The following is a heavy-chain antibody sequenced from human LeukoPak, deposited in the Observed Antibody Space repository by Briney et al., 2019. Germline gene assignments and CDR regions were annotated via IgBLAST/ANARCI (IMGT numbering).Heavy chain of an antibody. V-gene: IGHV1-18*04. CDR2: ISAYNGNT. CDR1: GYTFTSYG. CDR3: ARTITPGIAAAGGYFDY. J-gene: IGHJ4*02. Sequence: ASVTVSCKASGYTFTSYGISWVRQAPGQGLEWMGWISAYNGNTNYAQKLQGRVTMTTDTSTSTAYMELRSLRSDDTAVYYCARTITPGIAAAGGYFDYWGQGTLVTVSS. D-gene: IGHD6-13*01.